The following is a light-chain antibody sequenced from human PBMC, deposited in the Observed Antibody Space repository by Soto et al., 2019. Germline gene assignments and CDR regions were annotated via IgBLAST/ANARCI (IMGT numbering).Light chain of an antibody. V-gene: IGKV3-20*01. CDR3: QQYNVYWT. J-gene: IGKJ1*01. CDR2: AAS. Sequence: EIVLTQSPGTLSLSPGERATLSCRASQSVSSYYLAWYQQKPGQAPRLLIYAASSGATGIPDRFSGSGSGTEFTLTISSLQPDDFATYYCQQYNVYWTFGQGTKVDIK. CDR1: QSVSSYY.